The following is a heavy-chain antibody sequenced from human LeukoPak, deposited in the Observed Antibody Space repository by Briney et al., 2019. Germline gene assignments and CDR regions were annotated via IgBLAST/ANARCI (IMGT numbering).Heavy chain of an antibody. D-gene: IGHD4-11*01. Sequence: GGSLRLSCAASGFTFSSYGMHWVRQAPGKGLEWVGVIWYDGSNKYYADSVKGRFTISRDNSKNTLYLQMNSLRAEDTAVYYCAREDSSETTALDYWGQGTLVTVSS. J-gene: IGHJ4*02. CDR2: IWYDGSNK. V-gene: IGHV3-33*01. CDR1: GFTFSSYG. CDR3: AREDSSETTALDY.